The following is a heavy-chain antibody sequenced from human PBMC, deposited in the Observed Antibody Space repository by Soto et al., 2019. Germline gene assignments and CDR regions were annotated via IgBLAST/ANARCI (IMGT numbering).Heavy chain of an antibody. CDR3: ARGVDSWSGHRF. J-gene: IGHJ4*02. CDR1: GGAFDGYY. CDR2: IHHSGSS. Sequence: PSATLSLTCALYGGAFDGYYRSCISQSPWEGLEWIVEIHHSGSSKYNPSLKSRVSRSVHTSAKQFSLELTAVTAADRGVYYCARGVDSWSGHRFWGQGTPVTVGS. D-gene: IGHD3-3*01. V-gene: IGHV4-34*01.